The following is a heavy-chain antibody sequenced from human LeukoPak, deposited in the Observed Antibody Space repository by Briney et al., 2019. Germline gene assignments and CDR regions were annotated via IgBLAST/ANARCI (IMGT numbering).Heavy chain of an antibody. J-gene: IGHJ4*02. Sequence: GESLKISCKGSGYSFAIYWIAWVRQMPGKGLEWMGIIYPGDSDTRYSPSFQGQVSISADKSISTAYLQWSSLKASDTAIYYCARPRSKAAAGPFDYWGQGTLVTVSS. D-gene: IGHD6-13*01. CDR3: ARPRSKAAAGPFDY. V-gene: IGHV5-51*01. CDR2: IYPGDSDT. CDR1: GYSFAIYW.